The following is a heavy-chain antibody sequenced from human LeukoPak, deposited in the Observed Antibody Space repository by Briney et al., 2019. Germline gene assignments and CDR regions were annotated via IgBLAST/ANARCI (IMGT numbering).Heavy chain of an antibody. CDR3: ARDHGGLIMDSSLDS. CDR2: INPNSGGT. J-gene: IGHJ4*02. Sequence: ASVKVSCKASGYTFTGYYIHWVRQAPGQGLEWMGCINPNSGGTDYAQKFQGRVSMTRDTSISTAYMELSRLRSADTAVYYCARDHGGLIMDSSLDSWGQGSLVTVSS. V-gene: IGHV1-2*02. CDR1: GYTFTGYY. D-gene: IGHD3-22*01.